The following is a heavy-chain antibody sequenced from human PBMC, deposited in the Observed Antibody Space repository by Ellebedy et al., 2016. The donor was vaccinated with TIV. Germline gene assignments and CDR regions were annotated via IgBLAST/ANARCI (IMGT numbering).Heavy chain of an antibody. Sequence: GESLKISCAASGFTFSSYDMHWVRQSTGKGLEWVSAIGTAGDTYYPGSVKGRFTISRENAKNSLYLQITSLRAEDTAVYYCARVRFGDNAVDYWGQGTLVTVSS. D-gene: IGHD4/OR15-4a*01. CDR2: IGTAGDT. CDR3: ARVRFGDNAVDY. J-gene: IGHJ4*03. V-gene: IGHV3-13*01. CDR1: GFTFSSYD.